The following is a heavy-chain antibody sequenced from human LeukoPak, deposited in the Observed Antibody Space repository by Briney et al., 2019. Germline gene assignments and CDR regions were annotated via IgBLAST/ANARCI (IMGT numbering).Heavy chain of an antibody. CDR3: AKDATRDYGGNSGYFDY. CDR2: ISGSGGST. CDR1: GFTFSSYA. V-gene: IGHV3-23*01. D-gene: IGHD4-23*01. Sequence: GGSLRLSCAASGFTFSSYAMSWVRQAPGKGLEWVSAISGSGGSTYYADSVKGRFTISRDNSKNTLYLQMNSLRAEDTAVYYCAKDATRDYGGNSGYFDYWGQGTLVTVSS. J-gene: IGHJ4*02.